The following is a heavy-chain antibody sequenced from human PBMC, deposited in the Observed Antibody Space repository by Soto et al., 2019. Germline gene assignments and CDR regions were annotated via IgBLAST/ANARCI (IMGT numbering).Heavy chain of an antibody. V-gene: IGHV4-34*01. Sequence: SETLSLTCAVYCGSFSGYYWSWIRQPPGKGLEWIGEINHSGSTNYNPSLKSRVTISVDTSKNQFSLKLSSVTAADTAVYYCAIEFSTNGVWWLDPWGQGTLVTVSS. D-gene: IGHD2-8*01. J-gene: IGHJ5*02. CDR3: AIEFSTNGVWWLDP. CDR2: INHSGST. CDR1: CGSFSGYY.